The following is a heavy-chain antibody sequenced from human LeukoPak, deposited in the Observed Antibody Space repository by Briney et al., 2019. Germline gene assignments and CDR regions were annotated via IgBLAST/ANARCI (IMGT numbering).Heavy chain of an antibody. D-gene: IGHD4-17*01. V-gene: IGHV1-2*02. Sequence: ASVKVSCKASGNTFTKCFLHWVRQAPGQGLEWMGWINPNGGGTIYAQKFQGRVTMTRDTSISTAYMEVSRLTSDDTAVYYCARDDYGDLQYFENWGQGTLVTVSS. CDR2: INPNGGGT. CDR1: GNTFTKCF. CDR3: ARDDYGDLQYFEN. J-gene: IGHJ4*02.